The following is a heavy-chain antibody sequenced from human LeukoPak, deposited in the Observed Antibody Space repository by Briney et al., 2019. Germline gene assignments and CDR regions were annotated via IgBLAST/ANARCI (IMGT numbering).Heavy chain of an antibody. V-gene: IGHV4-59*08. CDR3: ARLNSGWSPFDI. J-gene: IGHJ3*02. CDR1: GGSISGFY. D-gene: IGHD6-19*01. Sequence: SETLALTCTVSGGSISGFYWSWIRQPPGKELEWIGSIYYSGSPDYNPSLKSRVIISVDTSKIQFFLRLTSVTAADTAVYYCARLNSGWSPFDIWGQGTMVTVSS. CDR2: IYYSGSP.